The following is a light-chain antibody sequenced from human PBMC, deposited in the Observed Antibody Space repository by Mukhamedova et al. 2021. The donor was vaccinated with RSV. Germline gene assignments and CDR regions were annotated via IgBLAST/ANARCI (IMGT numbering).Light chain of an antibody. CDR1: QDIRKN. Sequence: DPVTITCRASQDIRKNIVWFQQKPGKAPKSLIYGASALQSGVPSRFSGGGSGTDFTLTISSLQSEDFVTYYCQQYSDFPRTFG. V-gene: IGKV1-16*01. CDR2: GAS. CDR3: QQYSDFPRT. J-gene: IGKJ3*01.